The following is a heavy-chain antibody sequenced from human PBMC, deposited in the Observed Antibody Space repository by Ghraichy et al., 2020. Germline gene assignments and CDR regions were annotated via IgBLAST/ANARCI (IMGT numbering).Heavy chain of an antibody. CDR3: ARVAFSNTYDIYPYYFDY. D-gene: IGHD3-9*01. CDR2: IYYSGST. V-gene: IGHV4-59*01. CDR1: GGSISSYY. J-gene: IGHJ4*02. Sequence: SETLSLTCTVSGGSISSYYWSWIRQPPGKGLEWIGYIYYSGSTNYNPSLKSRVTISVDTSKNQFSLKLSSVTAADTAVYYCARVAFSNTYDIYPYYFDYWGQGTLVTVSS.